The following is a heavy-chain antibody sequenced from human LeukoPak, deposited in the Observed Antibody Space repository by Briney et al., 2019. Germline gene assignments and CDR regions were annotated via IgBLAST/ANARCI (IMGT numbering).Heavy chain of an antibody. V-gene: IGHV3-23*01. D-gene: IGHD3-10*01. CDR2: ISGSGGST. CDR3: AKVGAGPGSYTHFDY. CDR1: QSTFNSYV. Sequence: GGSLRLSCAASQSTFNSYVMTWVRRAPGKGLEWVSGISGSGGSTYYADSVKGRFTISRDNSKNTVYLQMNSLRAEDTAVYYCAKVGAGPGSYTHFDYWGQGTLVTVSS. J-gene: IGHJ4*02.